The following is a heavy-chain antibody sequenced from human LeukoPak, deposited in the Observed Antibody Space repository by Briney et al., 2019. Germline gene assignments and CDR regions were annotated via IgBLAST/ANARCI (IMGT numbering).Heavy chain of an antibody. CDR2: IIPIFGTA. D-gene: IGHD3-10*01. V-gene: IGHV1-69*13. Sequence: SVKVSCKASGYTFTIYDISWVRQAPGQGLEWMGGIIPIFGTANYAQKFQGRVTITADESTSTAYMELSSLRSEDTAVYYCACITMVRGVIRGWFDPWGQGTLVTVSS. CDR3: ACITMVRGVIRGWFDP. J-gene: IGHJ5*02. CDR1: GYTFTIYD.